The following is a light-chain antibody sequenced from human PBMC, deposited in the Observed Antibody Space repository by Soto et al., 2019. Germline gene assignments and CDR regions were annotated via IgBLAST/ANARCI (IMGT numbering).Light chain of an antibody. V-gene: IGKV1-33*01. CDR1: QDISQY. CDR2: AAS. J-gene: IGKJ2*03. Sequence: DTQMTQSPSSLSASVGDRVTITCQASQDISQYLNWYQHKPGKAPKLLIYAASNLETGVTSRFSGSGSATDFTFTISSLQPEDIATYYCQHYDNIPYSFGQGPKEDIK. CDR3: QHYDNIPYS.